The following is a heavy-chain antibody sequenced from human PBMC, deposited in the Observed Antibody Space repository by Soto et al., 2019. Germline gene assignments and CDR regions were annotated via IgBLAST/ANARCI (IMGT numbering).Heavy chain of an antibody. J-gene: IGHJ4*02. V-gene: IGHV1-18*04. CDR2: ISAYNGDT. Sequence: ASVKVSCKASGYTFISYGISWVRQAPVQGLEWMGWISAYNGDTNYAQKLQGRVTMTTDTSTSTAYMELRSLRSDDTAVYYCARYQCSSSSCYSFFFHYWGQGTLVTVSS. CDR1: GYTFISYG. CDR3: ARYQCSSSSCYSFFFHY. D-gene: IGHD2-2*01.